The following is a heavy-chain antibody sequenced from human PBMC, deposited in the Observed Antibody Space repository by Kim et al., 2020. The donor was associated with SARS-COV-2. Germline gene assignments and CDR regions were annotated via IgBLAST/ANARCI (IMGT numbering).Heavy chain of an antibody. V-gene: IGHV3-23*01. CDR2: T. Sequence: TYYTVSGKGRFTISRDSSRNTRYLQMNSLRAEDTALYYCAKDQWELLFWGQGTLVTVSS. CDR3: AKDQWELLF. D-gene: IGHD1-26*01. J-gene: IGHJ1*01.